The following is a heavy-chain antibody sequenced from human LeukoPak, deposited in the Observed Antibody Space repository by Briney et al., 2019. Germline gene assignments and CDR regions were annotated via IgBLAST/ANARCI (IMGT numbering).Heavy chain of an antibody. CDR3: AKDLGVLRSGERHPDNWFDS. Sequence: GGSLRLSCAASGFTFTNFAMHWVRQAPGKGLVWVAVIWSDGSRKEYIDSVKDRFTVSRDNSKNTLYLQMNSLRAEDTALYFCAKDLGVLRSGERHPDNWFDSWGQGTLDTVSS. V-gene: IGHV3-33*06. J-gene: IGHJ5*01. D-gene: IGHD1-1*01. CDR1: GFTFTNFA. CDR2: IWSDGSRK.